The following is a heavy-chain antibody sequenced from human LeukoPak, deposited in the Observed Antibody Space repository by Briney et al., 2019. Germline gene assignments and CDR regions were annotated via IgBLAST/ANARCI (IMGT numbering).Heavy chain of an antibody. Sequence: GGSLRLSCAASGFTFSSYSMNWVRQAPGKGLEWVSSISSSSSYIYYADSVKGRFTISRDNAKNSLYLQMNSLRAEDTAVYYCAGDPGNYDSSGYYSYWGQGTLVTVSS. CDR1: GFTFSSYS. V-gene: IGHV3-21*01. D-gene: IGHD3-22*01. J-gene: IGHJ4*02. CDR3: AGDPGNYDSSGYYSY. CDR2: ISSSSSYI.